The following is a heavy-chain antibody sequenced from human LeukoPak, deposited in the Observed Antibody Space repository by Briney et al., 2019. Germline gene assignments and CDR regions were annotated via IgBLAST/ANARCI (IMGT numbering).Heavy chain of an antibody. D-gene: IGHD4-17*01. V-gene: IGHV4-59*01. CDR2: IYYSGST. J-gene: IGHJ2*01. CDR3: ARTDDYGDYEHDINWYFDL. Sequence: SETLSLTCTVSGGSISSYYWSWIRQPPGKGLEWIGYIYYSGSTNYNPSLKSRVTISVDTSKNQFSLKLSSVTAADTAVYYCARTDDYGDYEHDINWYFDLWGRGTLVTVSS. CDR1: GGSISSYY.